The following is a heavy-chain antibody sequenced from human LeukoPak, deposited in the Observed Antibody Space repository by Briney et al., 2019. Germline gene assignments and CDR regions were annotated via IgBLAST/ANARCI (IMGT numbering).Heavy chain of an antibody. J-gene: IGHJ4*02. CDR2: ISYDGSNK. CDR1: GFTFSSYG. V-gene: IGHV3-30*18. Sequence: PGGSLGLSCAASGFTFSSYGMHWVRQAPGKGLEWVAVISYDGSNKYYADSVKGRFTISRDNSKNTLYLQMNSLRAEDTAVYYCAKDLYYYDSSGYYVIDYWGQGTLVTVSS. D-gene: IGHD3-22*01. CDR3: AKDLYYYDSSGYYVIDY.